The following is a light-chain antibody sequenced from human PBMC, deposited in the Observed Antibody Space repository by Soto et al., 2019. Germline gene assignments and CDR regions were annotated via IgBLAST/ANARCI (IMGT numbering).Light chain of an antibody. CDR3: QQSNNWPWT. J-gene: IGKJ1*01. CDR2: DAS. Sequence: EIVMTQSPATLSVSPGERGSLTCRASQSVSSNLAWYQQKPGQAPRLLIYDASTRATGIPARFSGSGSGTEFTLTISSLQSEDFAVYYCQQSNNWPWTFGQGTKVDIK. V-gene: IGKV3-15*01. CDR1: QSVSSN.